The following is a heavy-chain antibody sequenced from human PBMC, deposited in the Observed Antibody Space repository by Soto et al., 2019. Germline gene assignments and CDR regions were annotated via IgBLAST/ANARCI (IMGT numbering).Heavy chain of an antibody. Sequence: GSLRLSCAASGFTFSSYGMHWVRQAPGKGLEWVAVISYDGSNKYYADSVKGRFTISRDNSKNTLYLQMNSLRAEDTAVYYCAKDINYDFWSGSGYYMDVWGKGTTVTVSS. CDR2: ISYDGSNK. CDR1: GFTFSSYG. CDR3: AKDINYDFWSGSGYYMDV. V-gene: IGHV3-30*18. J-gene: IGHJ6*03. D-gene: IGHD3-3*01.